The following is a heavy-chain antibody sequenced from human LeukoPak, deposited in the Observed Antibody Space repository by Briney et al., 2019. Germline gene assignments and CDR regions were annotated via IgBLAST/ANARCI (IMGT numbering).Heavy chain of an antibody. V-gene: IGHV3-23*01. J-gene: IGHJ3*02. CDR2: VTGSGTST. CDR3: AKLLENYDILTGYYHDAFDI. CDR1: GFTFSYYG. Sequence: GGTLRLSCAASGFTFSYYGMNWVRQAPGKGLEWVSGVTGSGTSTYYADSVKGRFTISRDNSKNTLYLQMNSLRAEDTAVYYCAKLLENYDILTGYYHDAFDIWGQGTMVTVSS. D-gene: IGHD3-9*01.